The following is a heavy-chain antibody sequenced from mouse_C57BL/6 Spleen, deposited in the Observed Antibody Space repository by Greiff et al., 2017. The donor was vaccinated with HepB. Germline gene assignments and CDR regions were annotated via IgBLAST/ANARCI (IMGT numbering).Heavy chain of an antibody. J-gene: IGHJ4*01. CDR1: GYAFSSSW. CDR3: ARSSGYDAMDY. CDR2: IYPGDGDT. V-gene: IGHV1-82*01. Sequence: VKLQESGPELVKPGASVKISCKASGYAFSSSWMNWVKQRPGKGLEWIGRIYPGDGDTNYNGKFKGKATLTADKSSSTAYMQLSSLTSEDSAVYFCARSSGYDAMDYWGQGTSVTVSS.